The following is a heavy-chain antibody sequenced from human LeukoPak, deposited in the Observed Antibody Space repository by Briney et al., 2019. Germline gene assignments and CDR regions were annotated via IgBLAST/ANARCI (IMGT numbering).Heavy chain of an antibody. CDR1: GGSIRSYY. Sequence: SETLSLTCTVSGGSIRSYYWSWIRQPPGKGLEWIGYMYYSGSTNYNPSLKSRVTISVDTSKNQFSLKLSSVTAADTAVYYCARVVANHYYYYYYMDVWGKGTTVTISS. D-gene: IGHD2-15*01. J-gene: IGHJ6*03. CDR3: ARVVANHYYYYYYMDV. V-gene: IGHV4-59*01. CDR2: MYYSGST.